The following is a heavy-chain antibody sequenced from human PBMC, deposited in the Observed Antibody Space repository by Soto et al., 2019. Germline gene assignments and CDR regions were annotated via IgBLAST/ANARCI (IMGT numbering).Heavy chain of an antibody. CDR3: ARDFRSFDYYYGMDV. CDR1: GFTFSSYG. J-gene: IGHJ6*02. CDR2: IWYDGSNK. Sequence: GESLKISCAASGFTFSSYGMHWVRQAPGKGLEWVAVIWYDGSNKYYADSVKGRFTISRDNSKNTLYLQMNSLRAEDTAVYYCARDFRSFDYYYGMDVWGQGTRSPSP. V-gene: IGHV3-33*01.